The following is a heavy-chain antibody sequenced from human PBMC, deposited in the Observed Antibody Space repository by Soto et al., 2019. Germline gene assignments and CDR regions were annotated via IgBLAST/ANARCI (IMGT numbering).Heavy chain of an antibody. CDR1: GYAFISHG. J-gene: IGHJ6*04. CDR3: ARSPRITRAGDV. V-gene: IGHV1-18*01. CDR2: INPYNGNT. D-gene: IGHD3-10*01. Sequence: QVHMEQSGAEVRRPGASLNVSCKASGYAFISHGVTWVRQAPGQGLEWMGWINPYNGNTNYAQKFQGRVTLTADKTTSTAYMELRSLRADDTALYYCARSPRITRAGDVWGEGTAVVVSS.